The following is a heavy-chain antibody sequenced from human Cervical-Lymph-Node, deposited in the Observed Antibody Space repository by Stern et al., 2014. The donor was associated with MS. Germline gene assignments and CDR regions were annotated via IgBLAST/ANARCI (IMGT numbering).Heavy chain of an antibody. CDR2: IYHSGSN. J-gene: IGHJ3*02. D-gene: IGHD4-17*01. CDR3: ARSSTVTPNAFDI. V-gene: IGHV4-30-2*01. CDR1: GGSISSGGYS. Sequence: QLQLQESGSGLVKPSQTLSLTCAVSGGSISSGGYSWSWIRQPPGKGLEWIGYIYHSGSNYYNPSLKSRVTLSVDRSKTQFSLKLSSVTASDTAVYYCARSSTVTPNAFDIWGQGTMVTVSS.